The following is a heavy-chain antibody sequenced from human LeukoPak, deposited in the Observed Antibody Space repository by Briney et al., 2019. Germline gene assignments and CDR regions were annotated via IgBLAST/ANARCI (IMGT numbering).Heavy chain of an antibody. D-gene: IGHD3-10*01. CDR3: ARGDYASGSFLDY. V-gene: IGHV4-38-2*02. J-gene: IGHJ4*02. CDR1: GYSITSGHY. Sequence: SETLSLTCSVSGYSITSGHYWAWIRQPPGKGLEWVGTISHSGSTYYNPTLKSRASLSVDTSKNHFSLKVNYVTAADTAVYYCARGDYASGSFLDYWGQGTLVTVSS. CDR2: ISHSGST.